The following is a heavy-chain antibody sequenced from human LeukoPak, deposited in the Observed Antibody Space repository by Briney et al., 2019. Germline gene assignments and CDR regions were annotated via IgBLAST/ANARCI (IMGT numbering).Heavy chain of an antibody. J-gene: IGHJ4*02. V-gene: IGHV3-33*01. CDR3: ARSQSSSLIDY. CDR1: GFTFSSYG. Sequence: GGSLRLSCAASGFTFSSYGMHWVRQAPGKGLEWVAVIWYDGSSKDYADSVKGRFTLSRDNSKNTLYLQMNSLTVEDTAVYYCARSQSSSLIDYWGQGTLVTVSS. D-gene: IGHD6-13*01. CDR2: IWYDGSSK.